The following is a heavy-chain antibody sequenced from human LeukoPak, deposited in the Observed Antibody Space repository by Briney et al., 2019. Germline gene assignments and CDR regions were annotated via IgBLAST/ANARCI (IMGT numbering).Heavy chain of an antibody. D-gene: IGHD2-15*01. CDR1: GFTFSSYW. Sequence: PGGSLRLSCAASGFTFSSYWMSWVRQAPGKGLEWVANIKQDGSEKYYVDSVKGRFTISRDNAKNSLYLQMNSLRAEDTAVYYCARDRYCSGGSCYYFDYWGQGTLVTVSS. CDR3: ARDRYCSGGSCYYFDY. CDR2: IKQDGSEK. J-gene: IGHJ4*02. V-gene: IGHV3-7*03.